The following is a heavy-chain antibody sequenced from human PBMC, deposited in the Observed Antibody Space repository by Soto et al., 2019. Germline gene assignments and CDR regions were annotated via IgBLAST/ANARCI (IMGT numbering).Heavy chain of an antibody. J-gene: IGHJ4*02. CDR3: AKETYYYDSSGYYAFDY. Sequence: GGSLRLSCAASGFTFDDYAMHWVRQAPGKGLEWVSGISWNSGSIGYADSVKGRLTISRDNAKNSLYLQMNSLRAEDTALYYCAKETYYYDSSGYYAFDYWGQGTLVTVSS. D-gene: IGHD3-22*01. CDR2: ISWNSGSI. CDR1: GFTFDDYA. V-gene: IGHV3-9*01.